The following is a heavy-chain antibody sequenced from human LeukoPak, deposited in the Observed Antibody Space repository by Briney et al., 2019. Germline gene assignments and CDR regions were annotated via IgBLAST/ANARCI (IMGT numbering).Heavy chain of an antibody. CDR2: INHSGST. CDR1: GGSFSGYY. Sequence: SETLSLTCAVYGGSFSGYYWSWIGQPPGKGLEWIGEINHSGSTNYNPSLKSRVTISVDTSKNQFSLKLSSVTAADAAVYYCARGFWSGYYPFGYWGQGTLVTVSS. D-gene: IGHD3-3*01. CDR3: ARGFWSGYYPFGY. V-gene: IGHV4-34*01. J-gene: IGHJ4*02.